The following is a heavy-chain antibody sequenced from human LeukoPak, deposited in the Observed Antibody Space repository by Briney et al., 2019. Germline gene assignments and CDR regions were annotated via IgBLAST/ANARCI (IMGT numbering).Heavy chain of an antibody. V-gene: IGHV1-2*02. CDR2: MNPNSGGT. J-gene: IGHJ4*02. D-gene: IGHD6-19*01. CDR3: ARQGSNSSGWYPVDD. Sequence: GASVKVSCKTSGYTFTAYYIHWLRQAPGQGLEWMGWMNPNSGGTKYAQTSQGRVTLTRDTSISTAYLELSSLTSDDTAVYFCARQGSNSSGWYPVDDWGQGTLVTVSS. CDR1: GYTFTAYY.